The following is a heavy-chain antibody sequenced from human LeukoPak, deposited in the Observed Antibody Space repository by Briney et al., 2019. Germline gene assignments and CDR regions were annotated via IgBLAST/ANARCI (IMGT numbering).Heavy chain of an antibody. Sequence: SETLSLTCTVSGGSLRSTSHYWGWIRQTPGKGLEWIGEINHSGSTNYNPSLKSRVTISVDTSKNQFSLKLSSVTAADTAVYYCARGLIVLSKTTVTNGGRYYYMDVWGKGTTVTVSS. V-gene: IGHV4-39*07. CDR2: INHSGST. CDR3: ARGLIVLSKTTVTNGGRYYYMDV. J-gene: IGHJ6*03. D-gene: IGHD4-11*01. CDR1: GGSLRSTSHY.